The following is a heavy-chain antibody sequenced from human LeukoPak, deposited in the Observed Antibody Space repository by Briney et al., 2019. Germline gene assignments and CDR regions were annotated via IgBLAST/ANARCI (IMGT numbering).Heavy chain of an antibody. CDR3: ARSPYDYVWGSYRPTNFQH. Sequence: PSETLSLTCAVSGGSFSGYYWSWIRQPPGKGLEWIGEINHSGSTNYNPSLKSRVTISVDTSKNQFSLKLSSVTAADTAVYYCARSPYDYVWGSYRPTNFQHWGQGTLVTVSS. CDR2: INHSGST. CDR1: GGSFSGYY. J-gene: IGHJ1*01. D-gene: IGHD3-16*02. V-gene: IGHV4-34*01.